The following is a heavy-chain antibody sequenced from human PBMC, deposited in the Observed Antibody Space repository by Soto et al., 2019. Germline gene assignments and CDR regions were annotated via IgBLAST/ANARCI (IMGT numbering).Heavy chain of an antibody. Sequence: EVQVLESGGGLVQPGGSLRLSCAATGFTFSDFAMSWVRQAPGKGLEWVSRIYGGGNGPHYADSVKGRVTISRDNSKNTLYLQMNSLRAEDTAVYYCTRALCGESEAGGCFDHWGRGTLVTVSS. J-gene: IGHJ4*02. CDR2: IYGGGNGP. CDR1: GFTFSDFA. V-gene: IGHV3-23*01. D-gene: IGHD1-26*01. CDR3: TRALCGESEAGGCFDH.